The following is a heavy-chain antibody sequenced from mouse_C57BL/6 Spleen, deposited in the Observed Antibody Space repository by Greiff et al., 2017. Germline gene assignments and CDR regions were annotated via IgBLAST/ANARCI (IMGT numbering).Heavy chain of an antibody. V-gene: IGHV1-55*01. Sequence: VQLQQPGAELVKPGASVKMSCKASGYTFTSYWITWVKQRPGQGLEWIGDIYPGSGSTNYNEKFKSKATLTVDTSSSTAYMQLSSLTSEDSAGYYCARKYDYDQAWFAYWGQGTLVTVSA. J-gene: IGHJ3*01. CDR2: IYPGSGST. CDR3: ARKYDYDQAWFAY. D-gene: IGHD2-4*01. CDR1: GYTFTSYW.